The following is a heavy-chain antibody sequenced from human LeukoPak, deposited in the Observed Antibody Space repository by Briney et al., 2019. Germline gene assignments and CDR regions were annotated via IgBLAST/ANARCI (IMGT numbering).Heavy chain of an antibody. CDR3: ARGRYYDFWSGPLIYYSYYMDV. CDR2: INHSGST. D-gene: IGHD3-3*01. CDR1: GGSVSGYY. J-gene: IGHJ6*03. V-gene: IGHV4-34*01. Sequence: PSETLSLTCAVYGGSVSGYYWSWSRQPPGKGLEWSGEINHSGSTNYNPSLKSRVTISVDTSKNQFSLKLSSVTAADTAVYYCARGRYYDFWSGPLIYYSYYMDVWGKGTMVTVSS.